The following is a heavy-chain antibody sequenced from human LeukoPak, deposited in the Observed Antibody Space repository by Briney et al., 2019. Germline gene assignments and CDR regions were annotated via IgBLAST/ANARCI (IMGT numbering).Heavy chain of an antibody. V-gene: IGHV3-30-3*01. D-gene: IGHD1/OR15-1a*01. Sequence: GGSLRLSCAASGFTFSTFAMHRVRQAPCKGLEWVAVISYHGSNEYYADSVKGRLTISRDNSKNTLYLQMNSLRVEDTAVYYCARVNSNNFDYWGQGTLVTVSS. CDR2: ISYHGSNE. CDR1: GFTFSTFA. CDR3: ARVNSNNFDY. J-gene: IGHJ4*02.